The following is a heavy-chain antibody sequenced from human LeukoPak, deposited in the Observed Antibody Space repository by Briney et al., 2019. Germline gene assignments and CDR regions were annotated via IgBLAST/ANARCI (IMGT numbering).Heavy chain of an antibody. Sequence: PGGFLRLSCEASGFTFGSYGMQWVRQAPGKGLEWVALISYDGSNKYYADSVKGRFTISRNNSKNTLYLQMNSLRAEDTAVYYSVFDWLLKWDVWGQGTTVTVSS. CDR1: GFTFGSYG. CDR2: ISYDGSNK. D-gene: IGHD3-9*01. V-gene: IGHV3-30*03. CDR3: VFDWLLKWDV. J-gene: IGHJ6*02.